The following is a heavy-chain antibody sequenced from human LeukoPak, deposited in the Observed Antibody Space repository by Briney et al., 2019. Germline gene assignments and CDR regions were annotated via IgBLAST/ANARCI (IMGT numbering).Heavy chain of an antibody. J-gene: IGHJ4*02. D-gene: IGHD6-13*01. CDR3: SRYSRRRPQLDY. V-gene: IGHV4-39*01. CDR1: GGSISGNDYF. Sequence: SETLSLTCTVSGGSISGNDYFWGWVPQPPGKGPGGVGNLLYSGNTFYHPSLNSRITIDVDKSEIPFSVMLGLLRAADMVVCYCSRYSRRRPQLDYGGQGTLVTV. CDR2: LLYSGNT.